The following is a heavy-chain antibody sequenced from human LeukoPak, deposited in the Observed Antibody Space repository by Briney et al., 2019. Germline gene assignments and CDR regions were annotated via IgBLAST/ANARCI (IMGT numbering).Heavy chain of an antibody. Sequence: SETLSLTCAVYGGSFSGYYWSWIRQPPGKGLEWIGEINHSGSTNYNPSLKSRVTISVDPSKNQFSLKLSSVTAADTAVYYCAREYGAGSYYNQKYFQHWGQGTLVTVSS. V-gene: IGHV4-34*01. J-gene: IGHJ1*01. D-gene: IGHD3-10*01. CDR2: INHSGST. CDR1: GGSFSGYY. CDR3: AREYGAGSYYNQKYFQH.